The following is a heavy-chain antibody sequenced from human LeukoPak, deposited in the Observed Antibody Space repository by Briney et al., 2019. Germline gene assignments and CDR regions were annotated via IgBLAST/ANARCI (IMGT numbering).Heavy chain of an antibody. CDR1: GFTFSSYA. D-gene: IGHD2-15*01. V-gene: IGHV3-30*01. J-gene: IGHJ4*02. CDR2: ISYDGSNK. CDR3: ARVLVAAASDY. Sequence: GRSLRLSCAASGFTFSSYAMHWVRQAPGKGLEWVAVISYDGSNKYYADSVKGRFTISRDNSKNTLYLQMNSLRAEDTAVYYCARVLVAAASDYWGQGTLVTVSS.